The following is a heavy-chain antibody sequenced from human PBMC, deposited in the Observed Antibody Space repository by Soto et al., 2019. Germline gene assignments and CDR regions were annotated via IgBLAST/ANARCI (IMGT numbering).Heavy chain of an antibody. CDR2: ISGGGSNT. Sequence: EAQLLESGGGLVQRGGSLRLSCAASGFPFSSYVMSWVRQAPGKGLEWASGISGGGSNTFYADYVKGRFTISRDNSKNTLLLQMNSLGAEDTAVYYCAKDSNKYSSSLRGRYFDYWGQGIGVTVSS. CDR3: AKDSNKYSSSLRGRYFDY. CDR1: GFPFSSYV. D-gene: IGHD4-4*01. J-gene: IGHJ4*02. V-gene: IGHV3-23*01.